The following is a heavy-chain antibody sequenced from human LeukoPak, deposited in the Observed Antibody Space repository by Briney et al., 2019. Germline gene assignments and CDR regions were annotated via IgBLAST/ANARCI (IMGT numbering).Heavy chain of an antibody. CDR2: INPNSGGT. CDR3: ARSGGGFSSLPTDF. V-gene: IGHV1-2*02. CDR1: GYTFTSYG. D-gene: IGHD3-16*01. J-gene: IGHJ4*02. Sequence: GASVKVSCKASGYTFTSYGISWVRQAPGQGLEWMGWINPNSGGTNYAQKFQGRVTMTRDTSISTAYMELSRLTSDDTAVYYCARSGGGFSSLPTDFWGQGTLVTVSS.